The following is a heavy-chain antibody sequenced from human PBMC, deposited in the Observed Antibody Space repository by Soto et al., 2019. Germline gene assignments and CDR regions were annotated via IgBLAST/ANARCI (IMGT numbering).Heavy chain of an antibody. CDR3: ARSIPDSRGGGMDV. CDR2: ISDIGST. CDR1: GGSITSYY. V-gene: IGHV4-59*01. J-gene: IGHJ6*02. Sequence: SETLSLTCTVPGGSITSYYWTWIRQPPGQGLEWIGYISDIGSTSYNPSLTSRVTMLVDTSKKQFSLKLSSVTEADSAVYFCARSIPDSRGGGMDVWGQGATVTVSS. D-gene: IGHD3-10*01.